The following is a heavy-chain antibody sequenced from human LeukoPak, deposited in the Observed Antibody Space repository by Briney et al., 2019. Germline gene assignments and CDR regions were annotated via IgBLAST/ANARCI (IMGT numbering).Heavy chain of an antibody. V-gene: IGHV4-34*01. CDR1: GGSFSGYY. Sequence: PSETLSLTCAVYGGSFSGYYWSWIRQPPGKGLEWIGEINHSGSTNYNPSLKSRVTIPVETSNNQFSLKLSSVTAPAPAVYYCARGLVVARHDAFDICGEGTMVTVS. D-gene: IGHD2-21*01. CDR3: ARGLVVARHDAFDI. J-gene: IGHJ3*02. CDR2: INHSGST.